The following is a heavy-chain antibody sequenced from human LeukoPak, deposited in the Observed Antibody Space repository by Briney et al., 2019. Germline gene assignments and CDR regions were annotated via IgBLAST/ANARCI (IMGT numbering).Heavy chain of an antibody. CDR2: ISAYNGNT. CDR3: ARDPGPLGYCSSTSCKIFDY. D-gene: IGHD2-2*01. J-gene: IGHJ4*02. V-gene: IGHV1-18*01. CDR1: GGTFSSYA. Sequence: ASVKVSCKASGGTFSSYAISWVRQAPGQGLEWMGWISAYNGNTNYAQKLQGRVTMTTDTSTSTAYMELRSLRSDDTAVYYCARDPGPLGYCSSTSCKIFDYWGQGTLVTVSS.